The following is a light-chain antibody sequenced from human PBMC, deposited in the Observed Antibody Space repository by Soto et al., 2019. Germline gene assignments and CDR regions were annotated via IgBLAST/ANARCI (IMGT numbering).Light chain of an antibody. V-gene: IGKV1-39*01. CDR1: QTISTF. CDR3: QQTYSTVRT. CDR2: AAS. J-gene: IGKJ4*01. Sequence: VQMTQSPTSLSSSVGDRVTITCRASQTISTFLNWYQQKPGKAPRLLIYAASRLQSGVPARFSGSVAGSDFTLTITSLQPEDFGIYYCQQTYSTVRTFGGGTKVDIK.